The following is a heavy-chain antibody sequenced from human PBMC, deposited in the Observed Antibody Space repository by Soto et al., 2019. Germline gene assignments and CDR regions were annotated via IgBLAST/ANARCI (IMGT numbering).Heavy chain of an antibody. CDR1: GFTFSSYA. J-gene: IGHJ2*01. D-gene: IGHD2-15*01. Sequence: ESGGGVVQPGRSLRLSCAASGFTFSSYAMHWVRQAPGKGLEWVAVISYDGSNKYYADSVKGRFTISRDNSKSTLYLQMNSLRAEDTAVYYCARDACSGGSCYLDWYFDLWGRGTLVTVSS. V-gene: IGHV3-30-3*01. CDR3: ARDACSGGSCYLDWYFDL. CDR2: ISYDGSNK.